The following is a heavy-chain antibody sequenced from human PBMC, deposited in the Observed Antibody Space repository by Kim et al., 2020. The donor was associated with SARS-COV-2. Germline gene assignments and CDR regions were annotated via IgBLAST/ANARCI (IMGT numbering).Heavy chain of an antibody. V-gene: IGHV1-8*01. D-gene: IGHD5-18*01. CDR1: GYTFTSYD. CDR3: ARGYGEDTAPLG. CDR2: MNPNSGNT. J-gene: IGHJ4*02. Sequence: ASVKVSCKASGYTFTSYDINWVRQATGQGLEWMGWMNPNSGNTGYAQKFQGRVTMTRNTSISTAYMELSSLRSEDTAVYYCARGYGEDTAPLGWGQGTLVTVSS.